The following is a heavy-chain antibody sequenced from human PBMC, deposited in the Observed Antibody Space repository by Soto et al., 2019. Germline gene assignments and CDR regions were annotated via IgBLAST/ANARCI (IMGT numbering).Heavy chain of an antibody. CDR2: IYYAGST. CDR3: ARQAAAPGIDLWFDP. D-gene: IGHD6-13*01. Sequence: PSETLSLTCTVSGGSISSGGYYWSWIRQHPGKGLEWIGHIYYAGSTYYNPPLKSRVTVSVDTSKNQFSLKLDSVTAADTAVYYCARQAAAPGIDLWFDPWGQGTLVTVSS. V-gene: IGHV4-39*01. J-gene: IGHJ5*02. CDR1: GGSISSGGYY.